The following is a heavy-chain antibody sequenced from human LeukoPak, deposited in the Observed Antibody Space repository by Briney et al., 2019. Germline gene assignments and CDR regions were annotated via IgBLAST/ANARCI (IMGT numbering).Heavy chain of an antibody. CDR1: GGSFSGYY. Sequence: KPSETLSLTCTVSGGSFSGYYCTWIRQPPGKGLEWIGEINHSGSANYNPSLKSRVTISVDTSKNQFSLKLSSVTAADTAVYYCARANDFWSGHDAFDIWGQGTMVTVSS. CDR3: ARANDFWSGHDAFDI. J-gene: IGHJ3*02. V-gene: IGHV4-34*01. D-gene: IGHD3-3*01. CDR2: INHSGSA.